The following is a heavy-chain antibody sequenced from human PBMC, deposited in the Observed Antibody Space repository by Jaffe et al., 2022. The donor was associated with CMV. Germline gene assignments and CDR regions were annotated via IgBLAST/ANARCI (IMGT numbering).Heavy chain of an antibody. V-gene: IGHV4-39*01. D-gene: IGHD6-19*01. Sequence: QLQLQESGPGLVKPSETLSLTCTVSGGSISSSSYYWGWIRQPPGKGLEWIGSIYYSGSTYYNPSLKSRVTISVDTSKNQFSLKLSSVTAADTAVYYCARHPLAEGSGWYIARDYWGQGTLVTVSS. CDR1: GGSISSSSYY. CDR2: IYYSGST. J-gene: IGHJ4*02. CDR3: ARHPLAEGSGWYIARDY.